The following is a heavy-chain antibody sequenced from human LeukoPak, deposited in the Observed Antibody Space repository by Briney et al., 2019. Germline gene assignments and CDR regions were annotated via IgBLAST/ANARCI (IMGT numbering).Heavy chain of an antibody. V-gene: IGHV4-59*08. J-gene: IGHJ4*02. D-gene: IGHD3-10*01. CDR3: ARYGITIVRGGKYYFDS. CDR2: IHYSGST. CDR1: GGSISGYF. Sequence: SETLSLTCTVTGGSISGYFWSWIRQPRGKGMEWIGYIHYSGSTNYNTSLNSRVTISVDTSKNQFSLRLSSVTAADTAVYYCARYGITIVRGGKYYFDSWGQGTLVTVSS.